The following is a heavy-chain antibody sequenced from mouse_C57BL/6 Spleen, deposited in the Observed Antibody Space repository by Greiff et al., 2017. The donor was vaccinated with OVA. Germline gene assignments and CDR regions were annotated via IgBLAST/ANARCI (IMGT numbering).Heavy chain of an antibody. V-gene: IGHV1-55*01. CDR2: IYPGSGST. CDR3: ARRGNGYSFAY. Sequence: QVQLQQPGAELVKPGASVKMSCKASGYTFPSYWITWVKQRPGQGLEWIGDIYPGSGSTNYNEKFKSKATLAVDTSSSTAYMQLSSLTSEDSAVYYCARRGNGYSFAYWGQGTLVTVSA. CDR1: GYTFPSYW. D-gene: IGHD2-3*01. J-gene: IGHJ3*01.